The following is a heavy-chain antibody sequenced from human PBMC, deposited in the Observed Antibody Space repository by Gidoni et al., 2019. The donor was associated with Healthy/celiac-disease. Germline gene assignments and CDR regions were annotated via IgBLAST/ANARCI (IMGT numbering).Heavy chain of an antibody. CDR1: GFTCSKPW. Sequence: VQLVESGRGLVKPGGSVRICSAASGFTCSKPWMSWVRQAPGKGLDWVVRIKSTTYGGTTDYAAPVKGRFTISRDDSKNTLYLQINSLNTEDPAVSYCTTDHYDPSFYPWVQGTLVTVSS. CDR3: TTDHYDPSFYP. D-gene: IGHD3-3*01. CDR2: IKSTTYGGTT. V-gene: IGHV3-15*01. J-gene: IGHJ5*02.